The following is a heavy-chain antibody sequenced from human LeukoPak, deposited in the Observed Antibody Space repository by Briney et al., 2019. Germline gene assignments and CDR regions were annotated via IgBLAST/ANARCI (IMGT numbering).Heavy chain of an antibody. D-gene: IGHD3-16*01. CDR3: ARGGLQHWFDP. CDR2: INPSGGST. CDR1: GYTFTSYY. Sequence: ASVTVSCKASGYTFTSYYMHWVRQAPGQGLEWMGIINPSGGSTSYAQKFQGRVTMTRDMSTSTVYMELSSLRSEDTAVYYCARGGLQHWFDPWGQGTLVTVSS. V-gene: IGHV1-46*01. J-gene: IGHJ5*02.